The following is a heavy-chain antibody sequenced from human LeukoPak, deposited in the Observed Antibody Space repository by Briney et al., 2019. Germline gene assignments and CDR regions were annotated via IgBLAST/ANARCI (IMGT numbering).Heavy chain of an antibody. J-gene: IGHJ4*02. D-gene: IGHD3-10*01. CDR1: GFTFSSYG. Sequence: PGGSLRLSCAASGFTFSSYGMHWVRQAPGKGLEWVAVISYDGSNKYYADSVKGRFTISRDNSKNTLYLQMNSLRAEDTAVYYCVCKIGSGSVDYWGQGTLVTVSS. V-gene: IGHV3-30*19. CDR2: ISYDGSNK. CDR3: VCKIGSGSVDY.